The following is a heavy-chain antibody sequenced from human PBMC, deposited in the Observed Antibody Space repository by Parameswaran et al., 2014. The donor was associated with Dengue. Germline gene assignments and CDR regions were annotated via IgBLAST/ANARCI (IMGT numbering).Heavy chain of an antibody. Sequence: RWIRQPPGKGLEWIGYIYYSGSTNYNPSLKSRVTISVDTSKNQFSLKLSSVTAADTAVYYCARGDGRRFDPWGQGTLVTVSS. CDR2: IYYSGST. V-gene: IGHV4-59*01. CDR3: ARGDGRRFDP. D-gene: IGHD1-26*01. J-gene: IGHJ5*02.